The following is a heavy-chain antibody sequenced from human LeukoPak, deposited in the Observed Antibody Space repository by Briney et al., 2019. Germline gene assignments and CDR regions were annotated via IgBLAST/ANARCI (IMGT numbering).Heavy chain of an antibody. J-gene: IGHJ4*02. CDR1: GFTFSTYG. CDR3: AKDVSPGGHYRPPNY. CDR2: IWYDGTNK. Sequence: PGGSLRLSCAASGFTFSTYGMHWVRQAPGKGLEWVALIWYDGTNKFYADSVEGRFTISRDNSRNALYLQMNSLRAKHTAVYYCAKDVSPGGHYRPPNYWGQGILVTVSS. D-gene: IGHD2-8*02. V-gene: IGHV3-33*06.